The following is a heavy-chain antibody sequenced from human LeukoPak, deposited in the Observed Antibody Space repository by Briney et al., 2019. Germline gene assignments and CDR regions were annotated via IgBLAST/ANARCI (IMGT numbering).Heavy chain of an antibody. V-gene: IGHV1-46*01. CDR3: AKAVGDDYGYRYYFDY. D-gene: IGHD5-18*01. CDR2: INPSGGST. J-gene: IGHJ4*02. Sequence: GASVKVSCKASGYIFTHSYIHWVRQAPGQGLDWMGLINPSGGSTSYAQEFQGRVAMTRDTSTSTIYIELSSLRSEDTAVYYCAKAVGDDYGYRYYFDYWGQGTLVTVSS. CDR1: GYIFTHSY.